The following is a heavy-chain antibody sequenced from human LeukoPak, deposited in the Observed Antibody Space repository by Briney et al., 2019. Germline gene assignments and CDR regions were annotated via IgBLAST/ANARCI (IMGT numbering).Heavy chain of an antibody. Sequence: GESLRLSCAASGFTFSNYIMHWVRQAPGKGLDWVAVILEDGSNKYYADSVKGRFTISRDNSKNTLFLQMNSLRGEDTAMYYCARVQGGGYRTADYWGQGTLVTVSS. V-gene: IGHV3-30*01. CDR3: ARVQGGGYRTADY. J-gene: IGHJ4*02. CDR2: ILEDGSNK. CDR1: GFTFSNYI. D-gene: IGHD6-19*01.